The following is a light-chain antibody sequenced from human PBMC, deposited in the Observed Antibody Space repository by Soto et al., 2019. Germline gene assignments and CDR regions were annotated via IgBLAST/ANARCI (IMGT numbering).Light chain of an antibody. CDR1: SSDVGKYNL. V-gene: IGLV2-23*01. Sequence: QSALTQPASVSGSPGQSITISCTGTSSDVGKYNLVSWYQQHPGKAPKVMILQGYKRPSGVSNRFSGSKFGNTASLTISGIQAEDEAEYYCCAYAATYTYVFGTGTKVTVL. CDR3: CAYAATYTYV. J-gene: IGLJ1*01. CDR2: QGY.